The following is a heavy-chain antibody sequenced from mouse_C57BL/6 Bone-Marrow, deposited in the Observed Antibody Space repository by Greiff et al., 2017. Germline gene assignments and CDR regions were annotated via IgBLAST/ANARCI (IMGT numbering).Heavy chain of an antibody. J-gene: IGHJ2*01. Sequence: QVQLQQSGAELVRPGASVKLSCKASGYTFTDYYINWVKQRPGQGLEWIARIYPGSGNTYYNEKFKGKATLTAEKSSSTAYMQLSSLTSEDAAVYFCAKGITTVALDYWGQGTTLTVSS. CDR3: AKGITTVALDY. D-gene: IGHD1-1*01. CDR2: IYPGSGNT. V-gene: IGHV1-76*01. CDR1: GYTFTDYY.